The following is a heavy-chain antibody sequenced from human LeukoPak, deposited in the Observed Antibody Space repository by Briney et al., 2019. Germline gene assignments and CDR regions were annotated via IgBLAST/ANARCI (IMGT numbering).Heavy chain of an antibody. Sequence: SETLSLTCTVSGGSISSYYWSWIRQPPGKGLEWIGYIHYSGSTNYNPSLKSRVTISVDTSKNQFSLKLSSVTAADTAVYYCARDRGGSRWYDSYYGMDVWGQGTTVTVSS. J-gene: IGHJ6*02. CDR2: IHYSGST. CDR3: ARDRGGSRWYDSYYGMDV. D-gene: IGHD6-13*01. V-gene: IGHV4-59*01. CDR1: GGSISSYY.